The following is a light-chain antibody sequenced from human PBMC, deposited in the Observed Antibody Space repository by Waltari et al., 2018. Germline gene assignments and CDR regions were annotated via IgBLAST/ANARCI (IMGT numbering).Light chain of an antibody. CDR1: SGSIASNY. CDR3: QSCDRSTVI. CDR2: EDN. J-gene: IGLJ2*01. Sequence: NFILTQPHSVSESPGKTITISCTRSSGSIASNYVQWYRQRPGSAPTTLINEDNQRAAGVPYRFSGSIDYSSSSAFLTVSTLKTEDEADYYCQSCDRSTVIFGGGTKLTVL. V-gene: IGLV6-57*03.